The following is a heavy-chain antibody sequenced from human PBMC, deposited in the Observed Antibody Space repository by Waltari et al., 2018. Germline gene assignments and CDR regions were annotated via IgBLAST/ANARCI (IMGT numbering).Heavy chain of an antibody. CDR1: GGSISSGGYY. J-gene: IGHJ4*02. Sequence: QVQLQESGPGLVKPSQTLSLTCTVSGGSISSGGYYWSWIRQHPGKGLEWLGYIYYRGRTYYNPSLKSRVTISVDTSKNQFSLKLSSVTAADTAVYYCARDSEGLGGYWGQGTLVTVSS. CDR3: ARDSEGLGGY. D-gene: IGHD3-16*01. V-gene: IGHV4-31*03. CDR2: IYYRGRT.